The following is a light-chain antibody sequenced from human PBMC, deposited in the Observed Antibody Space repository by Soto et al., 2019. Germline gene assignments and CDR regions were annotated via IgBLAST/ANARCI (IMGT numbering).Light chain of an antibody. V-gene: IGKV3-15*01. CDR1: QSVSSY. Sequence: EIVMTQSPATLSVSPGERATLSCRASQSVSSYLAWYQQKPGQAPRLLIYDASTRATGIPARFSGSGSGTEFTLTISSLQSEDFAVYYCHQYNNWPPKYTFGQGTKLEIK. CDR2: DAS. CDR3: HQYNNWPPKYT. J-gene: IGKJ2*01.